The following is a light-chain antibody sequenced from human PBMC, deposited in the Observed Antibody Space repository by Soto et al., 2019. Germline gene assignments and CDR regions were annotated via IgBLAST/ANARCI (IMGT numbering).Light chain of an antibody. Sequence: IQMNQSPSSLSASVGDRVTITCRASRYIRSDLSWYQQRPGQAPKVLIYAASSLQSGVPSRFSGSGSGTDFTLTISSLQPEDFATYYCLQDYNYPWTFGQGTKVDIK. J-gene: IGKJ1*01. V-gene: IGKV1-6*01. CDR1: RYIRSD. CDR3: LQDYNYPWT. CDR2: AAS.